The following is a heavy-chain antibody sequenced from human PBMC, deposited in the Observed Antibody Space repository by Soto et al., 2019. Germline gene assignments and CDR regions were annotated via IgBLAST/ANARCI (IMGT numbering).Heavy chain of an antibody. J-gene: IGHJ4*02. V-gene: IGHV1-3*01. CDR3: ARSIVVVTALDY. CDR1: GYTFTSYA. D-gene: IGHD2-21*02. CDR2: INAGNGNT. Sequence: ASVQVSCKASGYTFTSYAMHWVRQAPGQRVEWMGWINAGNGNTKYSQKFQGRVTITRDTSASTAYMELSSLRSEDTAVYYCARSIVVVTALDYWGQGTLVTVSS.